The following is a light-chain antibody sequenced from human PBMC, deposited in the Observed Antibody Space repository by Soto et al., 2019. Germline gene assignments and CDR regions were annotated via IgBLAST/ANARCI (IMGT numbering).Light chain of an antibody. CDR1: QSISDW. CDR3: QQYHDYSPLT. CDR2: KAS. J-gene: IGKJ4*01. V-gene: IGKV1-5*03. Sequence: DIQMTQSPSTLSASVGDRVTITCRASQSISDWLAWYQQKPGKAPNLLIYKASRLEGGVPSRFSGSGSGKEFTLTISSLQPDDFATYYCQQYHDYSPLTFGGGTKVEIK.